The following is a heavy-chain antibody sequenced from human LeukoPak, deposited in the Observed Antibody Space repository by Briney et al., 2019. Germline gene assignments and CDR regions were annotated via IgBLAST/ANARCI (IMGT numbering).Heavy chain of an antibody. V-gene: IGHV1-2*06. CDR2: INPNSGGT. D-gene: IGHD5-24*01. Sequence: GASVKVSCKASGYTFTSYYMHWVRQAPGQGLEWMGRINPNSGGTNYAQKFQGRVTMTRDTSISTAYMELSRLRSDDTAVYYCARVRGDGYNFKYYFDYWGQGTLVTVSS. J-gene: IGHJ4*02. CDR3: ARVRGDGYNFKYYFDY. CDR1: GYTFTSYY.